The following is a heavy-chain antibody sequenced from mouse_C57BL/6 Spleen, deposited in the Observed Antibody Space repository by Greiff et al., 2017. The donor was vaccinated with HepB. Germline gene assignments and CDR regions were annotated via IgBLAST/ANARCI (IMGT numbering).Heavy chain of an antibody. D-gene: IGHD2-5*01. V-gene: IGHV1-82*01. CDR3: ASYSNLRYFDV. Sequence: VQLQQSGPELVKPGASVKISCKASGYAFSSSWLNWVKQRPGKGLEWIGRIYTGDGDTNYNGKFKGKATLTADKSSSTAYMQLSSLTSEDSAVYFCASYSNLRYFDVWGTGTTVTVSS. CDR1: GYAFSSSW. CDR2: IYTGDGDT. J-gene: IGHJ1*03.